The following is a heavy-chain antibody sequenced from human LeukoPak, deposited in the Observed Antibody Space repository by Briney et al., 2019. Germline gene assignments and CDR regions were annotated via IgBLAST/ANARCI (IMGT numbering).Heavy chain of an antibody. D-gene: IGHD2-2*01. CDR3: ARDREYQLPGGWFDP. J-gene: IGHJ5*02. CDR2: IKQDGSEK. Sequence: GGSLRLSCAASGFTFSSYWMSWVRQAPGKGLEWVANIKQDGSEKYYVDSVKGRFTISRDNAKNSLYLQMNSLRAEDTAVYYCARDREYQLPGGWFDPWGQGTLVTVSS. V-gene: IGHV3-7*03. CDR1: GFTFSSYW.